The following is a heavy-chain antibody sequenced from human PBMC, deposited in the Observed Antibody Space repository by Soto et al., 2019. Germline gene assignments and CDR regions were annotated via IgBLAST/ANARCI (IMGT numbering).Heavy chain of an antibody. CDR3: ARSLTYYYETSGYYLGNI. J-gene: IGHJ4*02. CDR2: IIPLFDTA. CDR1: GGTFSSNA. V-gene: IGHV1-69*01. D-gene: IGHD3-22*01. Sequence: QVQLVQSGAEVKKPGSWVKVSCKASGGTFSSNAFSWVRQAPGQGLEWMGGIIPLFDTANYAQKFQDRVTISADESTSTAYMELSSLTSEDTAVYYCARSLTYYYETSGYYLGNIWGQGTLVTVSS.